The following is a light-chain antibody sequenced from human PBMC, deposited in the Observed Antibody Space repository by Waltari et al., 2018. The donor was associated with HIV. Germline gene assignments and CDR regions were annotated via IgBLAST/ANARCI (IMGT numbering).Light chain of an antibody. V-gene: IGLV1-44*01. CDR2: TNT. Sequence: QSVLTQPPSASGTPGQRVTISCSGSSSNIGDNTVNWYQHLPGTAPKLLIYTNTQRPSGVPDRFPGSKSGTSASLAISVLESEDEAEYYCATWDDSLNGHVVFGGGTKLTVL. CDR3: ATWDDSLNGHVV. CDR1: SSNIGDNT. J-gene: IGLJ2*01.